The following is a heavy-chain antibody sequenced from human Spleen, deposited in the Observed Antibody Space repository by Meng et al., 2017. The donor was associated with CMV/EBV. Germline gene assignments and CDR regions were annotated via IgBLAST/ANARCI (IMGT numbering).Heavy chain of an antibody. V-gene: IGHV4-4*02. CDR3: TREGYRYGVDY. Sequence: SETLSLTCAVSGGSISSSNWWSWIRQPPGKGLEWIGEIYHGGSTTYNPSLKSRVTISVDTSKNQFSLKLSSVTAADTAVYYCTREGYRYGVDYWGQGTLVTVSS. D-gene: IGHD5-18*01. CDR1: GGSISSSNW. CDR2: IYHGGST. J-gene: IGHJ4*02.